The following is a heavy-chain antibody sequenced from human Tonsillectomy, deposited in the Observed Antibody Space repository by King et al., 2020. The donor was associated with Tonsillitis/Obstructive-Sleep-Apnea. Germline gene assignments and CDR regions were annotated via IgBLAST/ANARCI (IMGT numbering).Heavy chain of an antibody. CDR2: ISYDGSNK. Sequence: QLVQSGGGVVQPGRSLRLSCAASGVTFSSYGMNWVRQAPGKGLEWVAVISYDGSNKYYADCVKGRFTISRDNSKNTLYLQMNSLRAEDTAVYYCAKDSSGDGVFDYWGQGTLVTVSS. CDR3: AKDSSGDGVFDY. CDR1: GVTFSSYG. D-gene: IGHD3-22*01. V-gene: IGHV3-30*18. J-gene: IGHJ4*02.